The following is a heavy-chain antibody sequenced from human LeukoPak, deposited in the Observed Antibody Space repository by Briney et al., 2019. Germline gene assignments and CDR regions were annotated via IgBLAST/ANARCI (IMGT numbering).Heavy chain of an antibody. V-gene: IGHV4-59*08. Sequence: PSETLSLTCTVSGGSISSYYWSWIRQPPGKGLEWIGYIYYSGSTNYNPPLKSRVTISVDTSKNQFSLKLSSVTAADTAVYYCARSSTMVRGVMDYWGQGTLVTVSS. J-gene: IGHJ4*02. CDR2: IYYSGST. CDR1: GGSISSYY. CDR3: ARSSTMVRGVMDY. D-gene: IGHD3-10*01.